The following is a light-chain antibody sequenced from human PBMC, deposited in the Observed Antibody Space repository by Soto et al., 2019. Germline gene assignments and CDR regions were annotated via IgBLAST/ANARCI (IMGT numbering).Light chain of an antibody. CDR2: EVS. Sequence: QSALTQPASVSGSRGQSITISCTGTSRDIGYYNYVSWYQQHPGKAPKLLIYEVSSRPSGVSDRFSGSKSGNTASLTISGLQIEDETDYYCISYTTRNTLVFGGGTKLTVL. CDR1: SRDIGYYNY. CDR3: ISYTTRNTLV. J-gene: IGLJ3*02. V-gene: IGLV2-14*01.